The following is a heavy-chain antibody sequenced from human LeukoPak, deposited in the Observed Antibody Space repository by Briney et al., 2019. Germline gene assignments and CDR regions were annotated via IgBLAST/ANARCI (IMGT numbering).Heavy chain of an antibody. CDR1: GCTFSSYA. V-gene: IGHV1-69*04. D-gene: IGHD1-26*01. CDR3: ARVSRIVGATNYFDY. J-gene: IGHJ4*02. CDR2: IIPILGIA. Sequence: GASVKVSFKASGCTFSSYAISWVRQAPGQGREWTGRIIPILGIANYAQKFQGRVTITADKSTSTAYMELSSLRSEDTAVYYCARVSRIVGATNYFDYWGQGTLVTVSS.